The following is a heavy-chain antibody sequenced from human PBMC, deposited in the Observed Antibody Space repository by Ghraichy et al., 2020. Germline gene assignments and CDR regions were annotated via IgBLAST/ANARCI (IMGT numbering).Heavy chain of an antibody. CDR3: ASASYYYDSSGQSQGHWYFDL. CDR2: IYYSGST. Sequence: SETLSLTCTVSGGSISSYYWSWIRQPPGKGLEWIGYIYYSGSTNYNPSLKSRVTISVDTSKNQFSLKLSSVTAADTAVYYCASASYYYDSSGQSQGHWYFDLWGRGTLVTVSS. V-gene: IGHV4-59*08. D-gene: IGHD3-22*01. J-gene: IGHJ2*01. CDR1: GGSISSYY.